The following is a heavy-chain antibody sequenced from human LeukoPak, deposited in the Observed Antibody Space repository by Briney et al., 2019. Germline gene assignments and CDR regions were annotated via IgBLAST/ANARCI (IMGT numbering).Heavy chain of an antibody. J-gene: IGHJ4*02. CDR2: IYHSGST. V-gene: IGHV4-4*02. CDR3: ARQSNVGATYYFDY. CDR1: GGSISSSNW. Sequence: SETLSLTCAVSGGSISSSNWWSWVRQPPGKGLEWIGEIYHSGSTNYNPSLKSRVTISVDKSKNQFSLKLSSVTAADTAVYYCARQSNVGATYYFDYWGQGTLVTVSS. D-gene: IGHD1-26*01.